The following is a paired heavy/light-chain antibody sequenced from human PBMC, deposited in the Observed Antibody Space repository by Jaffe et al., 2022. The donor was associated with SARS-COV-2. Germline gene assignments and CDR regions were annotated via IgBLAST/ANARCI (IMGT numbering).Light chain of an antibody. V-gene: IGLV3-21*02. CDR3: QVWDSSSDHPHVV. CDR1: NIGSKS. Sequence: SYVLTQPPSVSVAPGQTARITCGGNNIGSKSVHWYQQKPGQAPVLVVYDDSDRPSGIPERFSGSNSGNTATLTISRVEAGDEADYYCQVWDSSSDHPHVVFGGGTKLTVL. J-gene: IGLJ2*01. CDR2: DDS.
Heavy chain of an antibody. CDR3: AKGSYYDSSGYYSLLFDY. D-gene: IGHD3-22*01. Sequence: EVQLLESGGGLVQPGGSLRLSCAASGFTFSSYAMSWVRQAPGKGLEWVSAISGSGGSTYYADSVKGRFTISRDNSKNTLYLQMNSLRAEDTAVYYCAKGSYYDSSGYYSLLFDYWGQGTLVTVSS. CDR1: GFTFSSYA. J-gene: IGHJ4*02. V-gene: IGHV3-23*01. CDR2: ISGSGGST.